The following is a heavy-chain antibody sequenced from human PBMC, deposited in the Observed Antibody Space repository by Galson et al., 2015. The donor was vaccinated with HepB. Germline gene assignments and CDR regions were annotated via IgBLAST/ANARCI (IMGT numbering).Heavy chain of an antibody. CDR2: INTNTGNP. V-gene: IGHV7-4-1*02. CDR1: GYTFTRYA. CDR3: ARVVDFWSGYGSSGGYGLDV. Sequence: SVKVSCKASGYTFTRYAMNWVRQVPGQGLEWMGWINTNTGNPTYGQDFIGRFVFSLDTSVSTAYLQISSLKAEDTAGYYCARVVDFWSGYGSSGGYGLDVWGQGTTVTVSS. J-gene: IGHJ6*02. D-gene: IGHD3-3*01.